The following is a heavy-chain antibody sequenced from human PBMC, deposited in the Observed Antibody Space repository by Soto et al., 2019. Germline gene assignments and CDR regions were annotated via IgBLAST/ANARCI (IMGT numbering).Heavy chain of an antibody. CDR3: ASPLSTVPY. J-gene: IGHJ4*02. CDR2: INHSGST. CDR1: GGSFSGYY. V-gene: IGHV4-34*01. D-gene: IGHD4-17*01. Sequence: SETLSLTCAVYGGSFSGYYWSWIRQPPGKGLEWIGEINHSGSTNYNPSLKSRVTISVDTSKNQFSLKLSSVTAADTAVYYCASPLSTVPYWGQGTLVTVSS.